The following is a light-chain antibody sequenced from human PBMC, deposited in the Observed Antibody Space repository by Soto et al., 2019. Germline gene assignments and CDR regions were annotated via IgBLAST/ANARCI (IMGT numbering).Light chain of an antibody. CDR2: EGT. Sequence: QSALTQPASVSGSPGQSVTISCTGTSSNVGAYDLVSWFQHHPDKAPKLIIYEGTKRPSGVPYRFSGSKSGNTASLTISGLQAEDDADYYCCSFAVNATLVFGGGTKLTV. V-gene: IGLV2-23*01. J-gene: IGLJ2*01. CDR3: CSFAVNATLV. CDR1: SSNVGAYDL.